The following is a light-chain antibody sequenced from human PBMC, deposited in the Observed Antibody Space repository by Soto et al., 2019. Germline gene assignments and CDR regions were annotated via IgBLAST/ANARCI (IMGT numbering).Light chain of an antibody. CDR2: AAS. CDR3: QQCGSSPWT. Sequence: EIGLTQSPCTLSLSPGERATLSCRASQSVSSYYLALYQQKSGQSHSLLIYAASRRATGLPDRFSGGGSGTDFTLTISRLEPEDFAVSYCQQCGSSPWTFGQGTKVEIK. J-gene: IGKJ1*01. V-gene: IGKV3-20*01. CDR1: QSVSSYY.